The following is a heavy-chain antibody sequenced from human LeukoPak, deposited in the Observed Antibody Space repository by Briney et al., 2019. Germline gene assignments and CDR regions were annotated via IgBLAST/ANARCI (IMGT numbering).Heavy chain of an antibody. Sequence: ASVKVSCKASGYTFTSYYMHWVRQAPGQGLEWMGIINPSGGSTSYAQKFQGRVTMTRDTSTSTVYMELSSLRSEDTAVYYCARGRFYLDSSGYSSFYYWGQGTLVTVSS. CDR3: ARGRFYLDSSGYSSFYY. CDR2: INPSGGST. V-gene: IGHV1-46*01. D-gene: IGHD3-22*01. CDR1: GYTFTSYY. J-gene: IGHJ4*02.